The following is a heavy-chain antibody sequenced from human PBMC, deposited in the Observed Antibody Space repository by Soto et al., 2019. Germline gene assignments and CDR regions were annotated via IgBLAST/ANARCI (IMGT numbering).Heavy chain of an antibody. CDR2: LSYDGSDK. V-gene: IGHV3-30*03. D-gene: IGHD6-13*01. J-gene: IGHJ4*02. CDR3: ARDLSTGAADYYFDY. CDR1: GFTFNNFA. Sequence: RLSCAASGFTFNNFAMHWVRQAPGKGLEWVAVLSYDGSDKYYADSVKGRFTISRDNSKNTLYLQMNGLRTEDTAVYYCARDLSTGAADYYFDYWGQGALVTVSS.